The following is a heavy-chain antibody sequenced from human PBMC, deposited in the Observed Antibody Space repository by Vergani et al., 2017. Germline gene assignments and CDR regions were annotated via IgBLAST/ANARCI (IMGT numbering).Heavy chain of an antibody. Sequence: VQLVESGGGLVKPGGSLRLSCAASGFTFSDFSMSWVRQAPGKGLAWVAFIGSSGPYINYADSVKGRFIISRDNTNNSLFLQLRSLRADDAAVYYCARDCTSCFCPVHYGMDVWVQGATVTVSS. CDR2: IGSSGPYI. V-gene: IGHV3-21*06. CDR3: ARDCTSCFCPVHYGMDV. CDR1: GFTFSDFS. J-gene: IGHJ6*02. D-gene: IGHD2-8*01.